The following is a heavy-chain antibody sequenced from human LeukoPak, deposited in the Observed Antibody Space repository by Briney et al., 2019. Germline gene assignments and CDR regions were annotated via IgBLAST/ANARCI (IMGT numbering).Heavy chain of an antibody. V-gene: IGHV3-33*01. J-gene: IGHJ4*02. Sequence: GGSLRLSCAASGFTLSSYGMHWARQAPGKGREWGADIWYDGSNKDYADSVKGRFTISRDNSKNTLYLQMNSLRAEDTAVYYCARDPVAGDSYYFDYWGQGTLVTVSS. CDR3: ARDPVAGDSYYFDY. CDR1: GFTLSSYG. D-gene: IGHD6-19*01. CDR2: IWYDGSNK.